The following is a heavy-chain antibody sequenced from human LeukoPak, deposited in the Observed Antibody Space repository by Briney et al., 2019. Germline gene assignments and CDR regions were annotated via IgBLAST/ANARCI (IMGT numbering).Heavy chain of an antibody. CDR2: ISGSAGGT. V-gene: IGHV3-23*01. CDR3: AKRGIVIRAVIIVGFHKEAYYFDD. CDR1: GITLSNYG. D-gene: IGHD3-10*01. J-gene: IGHJ4*02. Sequence: GSLRLSCVVSGITLSNYGMSWVRQAPGKGLEWVAGISGSAGGTIYAASVKGRFTISRDNPKNTLYLQMNSLRAEDTAVYFCAKRGIVIRAVIIVGFHKEAYYFDDWGQGALVTVSS.